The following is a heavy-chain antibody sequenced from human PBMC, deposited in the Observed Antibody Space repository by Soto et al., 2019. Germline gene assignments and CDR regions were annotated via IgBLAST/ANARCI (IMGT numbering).Heavy chain of an antibody. D-gene: IGHD3-22*01. CDR1: GGTLSSYA. Sequence: SVKVFCKASGGTLSSYAISWVRQAPGQGLEWMGGIIPIFGTANYAQKFQGRVTITADESTSTAYMELSSLRSEDTAAYYCARRQNYYDSSGYWVNWFDPWGQGTLVTVSS. CDR2: IIPIFGTA. V-gene: IGHV1-69*13. CDR3: ARRQNYYDSSGYWVNWFDP. J-gene: IGHJ5*02.